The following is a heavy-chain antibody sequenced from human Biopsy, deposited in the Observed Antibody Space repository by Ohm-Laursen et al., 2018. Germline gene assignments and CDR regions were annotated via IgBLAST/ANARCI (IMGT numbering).Heavy chain of an antibody. CDR1: GYDFLDFH. CDR3: ARPSGGVSTIGFDP. D-gene: IGHD5/OR15-5a*01. V-gene: IGHV1-2*05. CDR2: INPHTGVT. J-gene: IGHJ5*02. Sequence: SVKVSCNASGYDFLDFHIHWVRQVPGQGLEWIGHINPHTGVTKYAQKFLDRITMTGDTSISTAYMDLSRLTSADTGIYYCARPSGGVSTIGFDPWGQGTLVIISS.